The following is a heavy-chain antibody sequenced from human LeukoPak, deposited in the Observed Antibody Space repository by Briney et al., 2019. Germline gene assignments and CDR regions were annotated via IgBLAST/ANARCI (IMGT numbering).Heavy chain of an antibody. V-gene: IGHV4-59*08. Sequence: SETLSLTCTVSGGSISSYYWSWIRQPPGKGLEWIGYIYYSGSTNYNPSLKSRVTISVDTSKNQFSLKLSSVTAADTAVYYCAGHAADRKSYYYYGMDVWGQGTTVTVSS. CDR1: GGSISSYY. CDR2: IYYSGST. J-gene: IGHJ6*02. CDR3: AGHAADRKSYYYYGMDV.